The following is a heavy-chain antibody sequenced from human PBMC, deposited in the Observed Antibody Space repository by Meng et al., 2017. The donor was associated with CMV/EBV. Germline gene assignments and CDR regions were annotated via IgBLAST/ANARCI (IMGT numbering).Heavy chain of an antibody. Sequence: LNLQQSGPALVKPSGTLSLTCSAPGGSISSSSYYWGWIRQPPGKGLEWIGSIYYSGSTYYNPSLKSRVTISVDTSKNQFSLKLSSVTAADTAVYYCARAIVLMVYAENWFDPWGQGTLVTVSS. D-gene: IGHD2-8*01. CDR3: ARAIVLMVYAENWFDP. CDR2: IYYSGST. V-gene: IGHV4-39*07. CDR1: GGSISSSSYY. J-gene: IGHJ5*02.